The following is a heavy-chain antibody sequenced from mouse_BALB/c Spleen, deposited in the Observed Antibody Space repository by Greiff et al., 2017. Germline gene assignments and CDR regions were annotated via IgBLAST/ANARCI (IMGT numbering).Heavy chain of an antibody. D-gene: IGHD1-1*02. J-gene: IGHJ3*01. CDR2: ISSGGST. V-gene: IGHV5-6-5*01. Sequence: VQLMESGGGLVKPGGSLKLSCAASGFTFSSYAMSWVRQTPEKRLEWVASISSGGSTYYPDSVKGRFTISRDNARNILYLQMSSLRSEDTAMYYCAREGSPAWFAYWGQGTLVTVSA. CDR3: AREGSPAWFAY. CDR1: GFTFSSYA.